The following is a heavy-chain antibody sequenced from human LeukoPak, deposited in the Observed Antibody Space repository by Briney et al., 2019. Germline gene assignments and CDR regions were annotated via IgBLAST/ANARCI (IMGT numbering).Heavy chain of an antibody. Sequence: SETLSLTCAVYGGSFSGYYWSWIRQPPGKGLEWIGEINHSGSTNYNPSLKSRVTISVDTSKNQSSLKLSSVTAADTAVYYCARVDSGWYNYFDYWGQGTLVTVSS. V-gene: IGHV4-34*01. D-gene: IGHD6-19*01. CDR2: INHSGST. CDR1: GGSFSGYY. CDR3: ARVDSGWYNYFDY. J-gene: IGHJ4*02.